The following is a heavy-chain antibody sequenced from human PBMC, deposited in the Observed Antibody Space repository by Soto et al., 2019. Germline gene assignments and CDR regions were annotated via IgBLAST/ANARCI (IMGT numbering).Heavy chain of an antibody. V-gene: IGHV1-18*01. J-gene: IGHJ4*02. Sequence: QVQLVQSGAEVKKPGASVKVSCKASGYTFASYAISWMRQAPGQGLEWMGWISAYNGNPNYAQKLQGRVTMTTDTTTSAAYMELRSLRSDATVVYYCAADDPPADCWGQGYLVTVSS. CDR2: ISAYNGNP. CDR3: AADDPPADC. CDR1: GYTFASYA.